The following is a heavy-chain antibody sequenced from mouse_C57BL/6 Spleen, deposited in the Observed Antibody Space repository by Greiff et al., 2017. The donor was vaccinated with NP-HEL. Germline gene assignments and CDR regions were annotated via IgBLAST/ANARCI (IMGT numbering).Heavy chain of an antibody. CDR1: GYAFSRYW. D-gene: IGHD1-1*01. Sequence: QVQLKESGAELVKPGASVKISCKASGYAFSRYWLNWVKQRPGKGLEWIGQIYPGDGDTNYNGKFKGKATLTADKSSSTAYMQLSSLTSEDSAVYFCARSSLLLRPVGGFADWGQGTLVTVSA. J-gene: IGHJ3*01. CDR2: IYPGDGDT. V-gene: IGHV1-80*01. CDR3: ARSSLLLRPVGGFAD.